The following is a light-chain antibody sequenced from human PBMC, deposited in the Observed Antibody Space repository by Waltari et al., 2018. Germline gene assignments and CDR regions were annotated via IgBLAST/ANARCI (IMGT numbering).Light chain of an antibody. V-gene: IGKV1-5*03. J-gene: IGKJ2*01. CDR2: EAS. Sequence: DTQMTQSPSTLSASVGDRVTITCRASQYISRLLAWYQQKAGKAPELLIYEASTLETGVPSRFSGSGSGTEFTLTISSLQPDDFATYYCLHYNRYSYTFGQGTKLEIK. CDR1: QYISRL. CDR3: LHYNRYSYT.